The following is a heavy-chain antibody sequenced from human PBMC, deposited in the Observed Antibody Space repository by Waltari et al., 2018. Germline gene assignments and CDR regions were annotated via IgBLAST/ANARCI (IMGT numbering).Heavy chain of an antibody. CDR3: ATMDEYSSWFGSFDY. CDR2: ISSSSGYI. J-gene: IGHJ4*02. V-gene: IGHV3-21*01. Sequence: EVQLVGSGGGLVKPGGSLRLSCAASGFTFSSYSMNWVRQAPGKGLEWGATISSSSGYINYADSVKGQFTISRDNAKNSLYLQMNSLRAEDTAVYDCATMDEYSSWFGSFDYWGQGTLVTVSS. D-gene: IGHD6-6*01. CDR1: GFTFSSYS.